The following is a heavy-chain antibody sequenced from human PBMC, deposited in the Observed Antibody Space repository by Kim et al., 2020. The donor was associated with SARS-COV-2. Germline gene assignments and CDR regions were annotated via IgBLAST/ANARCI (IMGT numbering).Heavy chain of an antibody. CDR3: ARGSSSSWYSTGYYYYYGMDV. CDR2: IYYSGNT. J-gene: IGHJ6*02. D-gene: IGHD6-13*01. Sequence: SETLSLTCTVSGGSISSYYWSWIRQPPGKGLEWIGYIYYSGNTNYNPSLKSRVTISVDTSKNQFTLKLSSVTAADTAVYYCARGSSSSWYSTGYYYYYGMDVWGQGTTVPVS. CDR1: GGSISSYY. V-gene: IGHV4-59*01.